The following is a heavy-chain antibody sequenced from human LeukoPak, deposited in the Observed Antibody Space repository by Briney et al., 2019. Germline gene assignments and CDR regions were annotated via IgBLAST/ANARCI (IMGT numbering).Heavy chain of an antibody. V-gene: IGHV3-48*01. D-gene: IGHD1-14*01. CDR1: GFTFSSYS. CDR2: TSSSSTI. CDR3: AKEKNPERGPEYYGMDV. Sequence: QPGGSLRLSCAASGFTFSSYSVNWVRQAPGKGLEWVSYTSSSSTIYYADSVKGRFTISRDNAKNSLYLQMNSLRAEDTALYYCAKEKNPERGPEYYGMDVWGQGTTVTVSS. J-gene: IGHJ6*02.